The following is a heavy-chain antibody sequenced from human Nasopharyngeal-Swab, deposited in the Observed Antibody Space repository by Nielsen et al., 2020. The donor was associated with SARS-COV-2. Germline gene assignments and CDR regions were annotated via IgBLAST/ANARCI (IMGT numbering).Heavy chain of an antibody. CDR3: ARRVQMGNLFDY. D-gene: IGHD4-23*01. CDR1: GGSISSSSYY. Sequence: SETLFLTCTVSGGSISSSSYYWGWIRQPPGKGLEWIGSIYYSGSTYYNPSLKSRVTISVDTSKNQFSLKLSSVTAADTAVYYCARRVQMGNLFDYWGQGTLVTVSS. J-gene: IGHJ4*02. V-gene: IGHV4-39*01. CDR2: IYYSGST.